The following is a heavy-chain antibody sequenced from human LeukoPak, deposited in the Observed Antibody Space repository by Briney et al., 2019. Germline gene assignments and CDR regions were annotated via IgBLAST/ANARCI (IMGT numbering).Heavy chain of an antibody. CDR1: GFTFSSYA. CDR2: ISGGGGST. Sequence: GGSLRLSCAASGFTFSSYAMSWVRQAPGKGLEWVSAISGGGGSTYYADSVKGRFTISRDNFKNTLYLQINSLRAEDTAVYYCAKGLGEATAYDFDYWGQGTLVTVSS. J-gene: IGHJ4*02. D-gene: IGHD3-16*01. V-gene: IGHV3-23*01. CDR3: AKGLGEATAYDFDY.